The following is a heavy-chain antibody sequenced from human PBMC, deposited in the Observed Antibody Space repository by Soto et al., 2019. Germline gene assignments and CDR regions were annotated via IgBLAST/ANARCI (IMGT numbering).Heavy chain of an antibody. J-gene: IGHJ4*02. V-gene: IGHV4-59*01. CDR1: GGSISSYY. CDR2: IYYSGST. D-gene: IGHD2-15*01. Sequence: PSETLSLTCTVSGGSISSYYWNWIRQPPGKGLEWIGYIYYSGSTNYNPSLKSRVTISVDTSKNQFSLKLSSVTAADTAVYYCASNDCSGGSCHFDYWGQGTLVTVSS. CDR3: ASNDCSGGSCHFDY.